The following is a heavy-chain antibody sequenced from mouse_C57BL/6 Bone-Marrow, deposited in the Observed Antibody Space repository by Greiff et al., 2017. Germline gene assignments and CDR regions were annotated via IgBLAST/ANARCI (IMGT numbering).Heavy chain of an antibody. CDR2: ISGGGGNT. D-gene: IGHD1-1*01. V-gene: IGHV5-9*01. CDR3: SRQVTTVLATKYFDV. J-gene: IGHJ1*03. Sequence: EVKVEESGGGLVKPGGSLKLSCAASGFTFSSYTMSWVRQTPEKRLQWVAAISGGGGNTYYPDSGKGRFTISRDNDKNILYLQMSSLRSEDTALYYCSRQVTTVLATKYFDVWGTGTTVTVSS. CDR1: GFTFSSYT.